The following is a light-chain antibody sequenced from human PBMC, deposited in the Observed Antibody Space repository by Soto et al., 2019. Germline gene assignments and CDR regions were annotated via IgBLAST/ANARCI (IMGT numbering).Light chain of an antibody. CDR3: QQYNNWPRT. Sequence: EIVMTQSLATLSVSPGERATLSCRPSQSVSSNLAWYQQKPGQAPRHLIYGASTRATGIPARFSGSGSGTEFTLTISSLQSEDFAVYYCQQYNNWPRTFGQGTKVDIK. CDR2: GAS. V-gene: IGKV3-15*01. J-gene: IGKJ1*01. CDR1: QSVSSN.